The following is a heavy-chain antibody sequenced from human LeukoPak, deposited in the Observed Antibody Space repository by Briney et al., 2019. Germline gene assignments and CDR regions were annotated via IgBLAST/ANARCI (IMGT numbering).Heavy chain of an antibody. CDR2: IYYSGST. CDR3: ATIAAAGPSGIDY. V-gene: IGHV4-59*05. D-gene: IGHD6-13*01. J-gene: IGHJ4*02. CDR1: GFTVSSNY. Sequence: PGGSLRLSCAASGFTVSSNYMSWVRQPPGKGLEWIGSIYYSGSTYYNPSLKSRVTISVDTSKNQFSLKLSSVTAADTAVYYCATIAAAGPSGIDYWGQGTLVTVSS.